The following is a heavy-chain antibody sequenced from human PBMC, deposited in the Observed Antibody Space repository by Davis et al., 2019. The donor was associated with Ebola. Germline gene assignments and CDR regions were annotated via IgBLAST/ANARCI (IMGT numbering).Heavy chain of an antibody. J-gene: IGHJ3*02. CDR3: ARVLPAAIYGDAFDI. V-gene: IGHV3-30-3*01. Sequence: GESLKISCAASGFTFSSYAMHWVRQAPGKGLEWVAVISYDGSNKYYADSVKGRFTISRDNAKNSLYLQMNSLRAEDTALYYCARVLPAAIYGDAFDIWGQGTMVTVSS. CDR2: ISYDGSNK. D-gene: IGHD2-2*01. CDR1: GFTFSSYA.